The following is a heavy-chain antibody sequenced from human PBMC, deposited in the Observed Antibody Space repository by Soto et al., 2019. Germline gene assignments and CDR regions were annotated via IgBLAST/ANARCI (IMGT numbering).Heavy chain of an antibody. CDR2: MNPNSGNT. V-gene: IGHV1-8*02. Sequence: ASVKVSCKASGYTFTSYGISWVRQATGQGLEWMGWMNPNSGNTGYAQKFQGRVTMTRNTSISTAYMELSSLRSKDTAVYYCAMVTGYYYNWGQGTMVTVSS. CDR1: GYTFTSYG. D-gene: IGHD3-9*01. CDR3: AMVTGYYYN. J-gene: IGHJ3*02.